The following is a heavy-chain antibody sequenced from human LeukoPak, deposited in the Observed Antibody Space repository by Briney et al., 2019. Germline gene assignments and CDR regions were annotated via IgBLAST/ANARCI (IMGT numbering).Heavy chain of an antibody. J-gene: IGHJ4*02. D-gene: IGHD3-10*01. CDR1: GGSISSSSYY. V-gene: IGHV4-39*01. CDR3: ARRYYGSGSYS. CDR2: IYYSGST. Sequence: PSETLSLTCTVSGGSISSSSYYWGWIRQPPGKGLEWIGSIYYSGSTYYSPSLKSRVTISVDTSKNQFSLKLSSVTAADTAVYYCARRYYGSGSYSWGQGTLVTVSS.